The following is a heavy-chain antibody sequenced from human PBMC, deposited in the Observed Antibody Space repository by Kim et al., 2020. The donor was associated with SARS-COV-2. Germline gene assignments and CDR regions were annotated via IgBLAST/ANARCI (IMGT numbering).Heavy chain of an antibody. CDR2: ISWNSGSI. J-gene: IGHJ3*02. CDR3: AKSLGPAATGLDAFDI. Sequence: GGSLRLSCAASGFTFDDYAMHWVRQAPGKGLEWVSGISWNSGSIGYADSVKGRFTIPRDNAKNSLYLQMNSLRAEDTALYYCAKSLGPAATGLDAFDIWGQGTMVTVSS. D-gene: IGHD2-2*01. CDR1: GFTFDDYA. V-gene: IGHV3-9*01.